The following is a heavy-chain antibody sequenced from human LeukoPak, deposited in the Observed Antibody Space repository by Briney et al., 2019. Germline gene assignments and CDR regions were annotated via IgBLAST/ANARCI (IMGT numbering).Heavy chain of an antibody. Sequence: GSLRLSCAASGFTVISNFLSWVRQAPGKGLEWVSLIYSGGSTDYTDSVKARFTISRDNSKNTLYLQMNSLRAEDTAVYYCARRAGGYSHPYDYWGQGTLVTVSS. CDR3: ARRAGGYSHPYDY. CDR1: GFTVISNF. V-gene: IGHV3-53*01. J-gene: IGHJ4*02. D-gene: IGHD4-23*01. CDR2: IYSGGST.